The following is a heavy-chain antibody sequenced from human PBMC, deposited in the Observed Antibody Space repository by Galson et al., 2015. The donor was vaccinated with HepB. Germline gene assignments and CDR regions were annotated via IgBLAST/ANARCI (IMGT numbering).Heavy chain of an antibody. CDR3: ARARAANYYYGSGRLDY. CDR2: IKQDGSGK. CDR1: GFTFSSYW. V-gene: IGHV3-7*03. Sequence: SLRLSCAASGFTFSSYWMSWVRQAPGKGLEWVANIKQDGSGKYYVDSVKGRFTISRDNAKNSLYLQMNSLRAEDTAVYYCARARAANYYYGSGRLDYWGQGTLVTVSS. D-gene: IGHD3-10*01. J-gene: IGHJ4*02.